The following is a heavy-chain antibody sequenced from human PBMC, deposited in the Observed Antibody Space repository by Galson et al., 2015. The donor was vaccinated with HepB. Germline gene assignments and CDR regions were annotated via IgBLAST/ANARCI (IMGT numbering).Heavy chain of an antibody. CDR1: GFTFSSYG. CDR2: IRYDGSNK. CDR3: AKGEALWPSSGMDV. D-gene: IGHD5-18*01. Sequence: SLRLSCAASGFTFSSYGMHWVRQAPGKGLEWVAFIRYDGSNKYYADSVKGRFTISRDNSKNTLYLQMNSLRAEDTAVYYCAKGEALWPSSGMDVWGQGTTVTVSS. J-gene: IGHJ6*02. V-gene: IGHV3-30*02.